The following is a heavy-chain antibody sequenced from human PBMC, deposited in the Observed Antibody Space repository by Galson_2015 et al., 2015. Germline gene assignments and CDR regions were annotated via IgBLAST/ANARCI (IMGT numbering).Heavy chain of an antibody. Sequence: SLRLSCAASGFTFSSYAMSWVRQAPGKGQEWVSSISGSGDRTYYADSVKGRFTISRDNSKNTLNLQMNRLRGEDTAVYYCAKGGFGRADWFDPWGQGTLVTVSS. D-gene: IGHD3-10*01. J-gene: IGHJ5*02. CDR2: ISGSGDRT. V-gene: IGHV3-23*01. CDR1: GFTFSSYA. CDR3: AKGGFGRADWFDP.